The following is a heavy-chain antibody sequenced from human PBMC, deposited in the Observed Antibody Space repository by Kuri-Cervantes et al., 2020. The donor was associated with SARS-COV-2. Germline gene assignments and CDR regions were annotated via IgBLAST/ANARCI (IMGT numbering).Heavy chain of an antibody. CDR3: ARERSGSYSSYYGMDF. V-gene: IGHV1-46*01. CDR1: GYTFTSYY. Sequence: ASVNVSCKASGYTFTSYYMHWVRQAPGQGLEWMGIINPSGGSTSYAQKFQGRFTMTRDTSTSTVYMELSSLRSEDTAVYYCARERSGSYSSYYGMDFWGQGTTVTVSS. CDR2: INPSGGST. J-gene: IGHJ6*02. D-gene: IGHD1-26*01.